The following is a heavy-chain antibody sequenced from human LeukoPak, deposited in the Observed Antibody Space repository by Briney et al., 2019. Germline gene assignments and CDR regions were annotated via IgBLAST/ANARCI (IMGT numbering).Heavy chain of an antibody. D-gene: IGHD1-26*01. V-gene: IGHV3-11*01. CDR3: ARDRSGSYSSADY. J-gene: IGHJ4*02. CDR2: ISRSGSTK. Sequence: GGSLRLSCAASGFTFSDYNMRWIRQAPGKGLEWVSSISRSGSTKYYADSVKGRFTISRDNAKNSLFLQMNSLRAEDTAVYYCARDRSGSYSSADYWGQGTLVTVSS. CDR1: GFTFSDYN.